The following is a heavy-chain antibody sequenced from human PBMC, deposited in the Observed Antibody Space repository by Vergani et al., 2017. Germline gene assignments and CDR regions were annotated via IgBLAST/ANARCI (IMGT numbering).Heavy chain of an antibody. J-gene: IGHJ4*02. V-gene: IGHV3-7*04. CDR2: IKQDGSEK. CDR3: ARGGSYVY. Sequence: EVQLVESGGGLVQPGGSLRLSCAASGFTFSSHWMSWVRQAPGKGLEWVANIKQDGSEKYYVDSVKGRFTISRDNAKNSLYLQMNSLRAEDTAVYYCARGGSYVYWGQGTLVTVSS. D-gene: IGHD1-26*01. CDR1: GFTFSSHW.